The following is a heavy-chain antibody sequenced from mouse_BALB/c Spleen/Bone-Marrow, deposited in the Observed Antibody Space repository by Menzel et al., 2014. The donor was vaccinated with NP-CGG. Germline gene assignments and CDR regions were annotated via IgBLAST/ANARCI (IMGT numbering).Heavy chain of an antibody. J-gene: IGHJ4*01. D-gene: IGHD1-1*01. Sequence: VQLQQSGPELVKPGASMKISCKASGYSFTGYTMNWVKQSHGKNLEWIGLINPYNDVPIYNQKFKGKATLTVDKSSSAAYMELLSLTSEDSAVYYCATLYDSYAMDYWGQGTSVTVSS. CDR2: INPYNDVP. CDR3: ATLYDSYAMDY. CDR1: GYSFTGYT. V-gene: IGHV1-18*01.